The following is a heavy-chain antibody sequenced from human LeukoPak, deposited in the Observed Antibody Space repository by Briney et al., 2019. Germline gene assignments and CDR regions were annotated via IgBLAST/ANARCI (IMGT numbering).Heavy chain of an antibody. J-gene: IGHJ4*02. Sequence: GGSLRLSCAASGFTFSSYAMNWVRQAPGKGLEWVSAISGSGGSTYYADSVKGRFTISRDNSKNTLYLQMNSLRAEDTAVYYCAKQGTPLLWFGEAFDYWGQGTLVTVSS. V-gene: IGHV3-23*01. CDR1: GFTFSSYA. CDR2: ISGSGGST. D-gene: IGHD3-10*01. CDR3: AKQGTPLLWFGEAFDY.